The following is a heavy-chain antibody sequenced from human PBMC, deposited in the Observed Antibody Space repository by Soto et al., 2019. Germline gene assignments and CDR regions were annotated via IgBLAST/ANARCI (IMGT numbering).Heavy chain of an antibody. J-gene: IGHJ4*02. D-gene: IGHD3-10*01. CDR2: IDWDDRK. Sequence: KSGPTLVNPTQTLTLTCTFSGFSLTTSRMCVTWIRQPPGKALEWLARIDWDDRKYYTTSLKTRLTISKDTTKNQVVLTMTNMDPVDTATYYCSRIHIPSAPDYWGQGALVTVSS. V-gene: IGHV2-70*11. CDR3: SRIHIPSAPDY. CDR1: GFSLTTSRMC.